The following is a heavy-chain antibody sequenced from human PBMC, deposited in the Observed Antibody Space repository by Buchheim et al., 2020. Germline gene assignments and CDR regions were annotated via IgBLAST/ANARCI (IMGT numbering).Heavy chain of an antibody. CDR2: TYDSGSI. Sequence: QVQLQESGPGLVKPSQTLSLTCSVSGDSISSSNYHWSWIRQHPGKGLEWLGHTYDSGSIHYNPSLKSRITISVDTSKNQFSLILTSLTAADTAVYYCATYYVGGGGRGSWGQGTL. D-gene: IGHD2-21*01. J-gene: IGHJ5*02. CDR3: ATYYVGGGGRGS. V-gene: IGHV4-31*03. CDR1: GDSISSSNYH.